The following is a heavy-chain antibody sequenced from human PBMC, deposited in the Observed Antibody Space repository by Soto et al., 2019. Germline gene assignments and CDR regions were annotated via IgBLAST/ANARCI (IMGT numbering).Heavy chain of an antibody. D-gene: IGHD1-26*01. CDR2: ISYDGSNK. CDR1: GFTFGNYG. V-gene: IGHV3-30*18. CDR3: AKVGFSGSSTYYYYYGMDV. J-gene: IGHJ6*02. Sequence: GGSLRLSCAASGFTFGNYGMHWVRQAPGKGLEWVAVISYDGSNKYHADSVKGRFTISRDNSKNTLYLQMNSLRAEDTAVYYCAKVGFSGSSTYYYYYGMDVWGQRTTVTVSS.